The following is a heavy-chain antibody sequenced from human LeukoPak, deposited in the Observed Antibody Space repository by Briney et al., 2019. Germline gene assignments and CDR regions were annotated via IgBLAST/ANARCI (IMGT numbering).Heavy chain of an antibody. CDR2: IWYDGSNK. Sequence: GRSLRLSCAASGFTFSSYGMHWVRQAPGKGLEWVAVIWYDGSNKYYADSVKGRFTISRDNSKNTLYLQMNSLRAEDTAVYYCARMTRDCTNGVCRPRGYFQHWGQGTLVTVSS. CDR1: GFTFSSYG. J-gene: IGHJ1*01. CDR3: ARMTRDCTNGVCRPRGYFQH. V-gene: IGHV3-33*01. D-gene: IGHD2-8*01.